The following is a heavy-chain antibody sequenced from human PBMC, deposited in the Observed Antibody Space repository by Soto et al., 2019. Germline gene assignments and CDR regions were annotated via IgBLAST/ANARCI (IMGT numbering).Heavy chain of an antibody. J-gene: IGHJ3*02. Sequence: ASVKVSCKASGYTFTSYYMHCVRQAPGQVLEWMGIINPSGGSTSYAQKFQGRVTMTRDTSTSTVYMELSSLRSEDTAVYYCARESYYDSSGYSGDAFDIWGQGTMVTVSS. D-gene: IGHD3-22*01. V-gene: IGHV1-46*01. CDR2: INPSGGST. CDR1: GYTFTSYY. CDR3: ARESYYDSSGYSGDAFDI.